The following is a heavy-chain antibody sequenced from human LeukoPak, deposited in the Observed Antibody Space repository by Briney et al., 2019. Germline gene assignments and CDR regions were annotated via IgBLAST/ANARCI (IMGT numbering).Heavy chain of an antibody. CDR1: GYTFTSYD. Sequence: ASVKVSCKASGYTFTSYDIHWVRQAPGQGLEWMGIVHPSTGSTSFTQKFQGRVTMTSDTSTRTVYMELSSLRSEDTAVYYCARDPRKVLGGWSQENWFDPWGQGTLVTVSS. CDR3: ARDPRKVLGGWSQENWFDP. J-gene: IGHJ5*02. CDR2: VHPSTGST. V-gene: IGHV1-46*01. D-gene: IGHD3-16*01.